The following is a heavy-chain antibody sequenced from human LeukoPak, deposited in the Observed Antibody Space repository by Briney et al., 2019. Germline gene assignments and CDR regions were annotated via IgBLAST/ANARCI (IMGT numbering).Heavy chain of an antibody. V-gene: IGHV4-59*11. Sequence: SETLSLTCTVSGGSISSHYWSWIRQPPGKGLEWIGYIYYSGSTNYNPSLKSRVTISVDTSKNQFSLKLSSVTAADTAVYYCARGREPAAMRWFDPWGQGTLVTVSS. CDR3: ARGREPAAMRWFDP. J-gene: IGHJ5*02. CDR1: GGSISSHY. CDR2: IYYSGST. D-gene: IGHD2-2*01.